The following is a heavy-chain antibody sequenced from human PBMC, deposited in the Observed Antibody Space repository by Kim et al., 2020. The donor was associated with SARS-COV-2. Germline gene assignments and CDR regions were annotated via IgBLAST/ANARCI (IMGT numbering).Heavy chain of an antibody. V-gene: IGHV3-53*01. CDR2: IYSGGST. CDR1: GFTVSSNY. J-gene: IGHJ4*02. D-gene: IGHD1-26*01. CDR3: ARSEWELLNFDY. Sequence: GGSLRLSCAASGFTVSSNYMSWVRQAPGKGLEWVSVIYSGGSTYYEDSVKGRFTISRDNSTNTLHLQMNSLRAEDTAVYYCARSEWELLNFDYWGQATLVTVSS.